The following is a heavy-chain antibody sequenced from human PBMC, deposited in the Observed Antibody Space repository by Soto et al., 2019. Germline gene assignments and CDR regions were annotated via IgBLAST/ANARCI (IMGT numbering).Heavy chain of an antibody. Sequence: GESLKISCAASGFTVSSNYMSWVRQAPGKGLEWVSVIYSGGSTYYADSVKGRFTISRHNSKNTLYLQMNSLRAEDTAVYYCARDGQHDAFDIWGQGTMVTVSS. J-gene: IGHJ3*02. CDR3: ARDGQHDAFDI. V-gene: IGHV3-53*04. CDR2: IYSGGST. CDR1: GFTVSSNY. D-gene: IGHD6-13*01.